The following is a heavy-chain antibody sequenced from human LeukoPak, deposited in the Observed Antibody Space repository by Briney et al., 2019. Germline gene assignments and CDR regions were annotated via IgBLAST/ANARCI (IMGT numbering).Heavy chain of an antibody. J-gene: IGHJ4*02. Sequence: KSSETLSLTCTVSGYSISSGYYWGWIRQPPGKGLEWIGRIYTSGSTNYNPSLKSRVTMSVDTSKNQFSLKLSSVTAADTAVYYCARGWIGGWRFSGNFDCWGQGTLVTVSS. CDR2: IYTSGST. V-gene: IGHV4-38-2*02. D-gene: IGHD6-19*01. CDR3: ARGWIGGWRFSGNFDC. CDR1: GYSISSGYY.